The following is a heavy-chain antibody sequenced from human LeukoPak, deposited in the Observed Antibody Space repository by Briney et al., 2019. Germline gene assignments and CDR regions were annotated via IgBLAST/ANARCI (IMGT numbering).Heavy chain of an antibody. CDR2: ISGNGGST. V-gene: IGHV3-23*01. D-gene: IGHD2-2*01. J-gene: IGHJ4*02. Sequence: GGSLRLSCAASGFTFSDYVMTWVRQGPENEREWDSSISGNGGSTYYADSIKGRFTISRDNSKNTLYLQMNSLRAEDTAVYYCANGGGSSTSPNDYWGQGTLVTVSS. CDR1: GFTFSDYV. CDR3: ANGGGSSTSPNDY.